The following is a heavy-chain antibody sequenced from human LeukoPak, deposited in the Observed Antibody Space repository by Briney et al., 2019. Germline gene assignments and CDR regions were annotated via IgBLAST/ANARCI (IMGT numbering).Heavy chain of an antibody. V-gene: IGHV1-69-2*01. CDR3: TRDHEERGPYLDL. J-gene: IGHJ4*02. D-gene: IGHD1-7*01. Sequence: ATVKLSCKASGYPFSDYYIHWIQEAPGKGLQWMGRIDPLDGETTYAERFQGRVTFTADTSTYTIYMELNSLTFADTAIYYCTRDHEERGPYLDLWGQGSQVTVSS. CDR1: GYPFSDYY. CDR2: IDPLDGET.